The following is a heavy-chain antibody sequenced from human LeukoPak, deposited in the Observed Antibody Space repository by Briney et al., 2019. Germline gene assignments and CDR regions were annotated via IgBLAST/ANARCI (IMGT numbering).Heavy chain of an antibody. CDR1: GYTFTSYA. Sequence: ASVTVSFKASGYTFTSYAMHWVRQAPGQRLEWMGWINAGNGNTKYSQKFQGRVTITRDTSASTAYMELSSLRSEDTAVYYCARGVLFTMVRGVPYDYWGQGTLVTVSS. D-gene: IGHD3-10*01. V-gene: IGHV1-3*01. CDR2: INAGNGNT. CDR3: ARGVLFTMVRGVPYDY. J-gene: IGHJ4*02.